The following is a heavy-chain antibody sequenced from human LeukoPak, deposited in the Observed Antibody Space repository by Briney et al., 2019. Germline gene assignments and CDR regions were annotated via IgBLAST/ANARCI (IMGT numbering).Heavy chain of an antibody. CDR1: GRSPGSYY. Sequence: PSETLSLTSILSGRSPGSYYSRCIRQPPGKGLEWIGYIYYSGSTNYNPSLKSRVTISVDTSKAQFSLKLSSVTDAAMSVCYSTRYPGGYYDYWGQGTLVTVSS. V-gene: IGHV4-59*01. CDR2: IYYSGST. J-gene: IGHJ4*02. CDR3: TRYPGGYYDY. D-gene: IGHD3-10*01.